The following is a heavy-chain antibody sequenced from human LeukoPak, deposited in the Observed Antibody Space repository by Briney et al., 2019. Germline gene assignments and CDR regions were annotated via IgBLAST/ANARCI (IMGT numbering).Heavy chain of an antibody. D-gene: IGHD2-15*01. CDR2: INHSGST. V-gene: IGHV4-34*01. CDR3: ARARVMWDIVVVVAAKYFDY. CDR1: GGSFSGYY. J-gene: IGHJ4*02. Sequence: PSETLSLTCAVYGGSFSGYYWSWIRQPTGKGLEWLGEINHSGSTNYNPSLRSRVTISVDTSKNQFSLKLSSLTAADTAVYYFARARVMWDIVVVVAAKYFDYWGQGTLVTVSS.